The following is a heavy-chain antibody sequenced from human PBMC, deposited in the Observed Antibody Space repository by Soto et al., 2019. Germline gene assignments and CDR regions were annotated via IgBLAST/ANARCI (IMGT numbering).Heavy chain of an antibody. D-gene: IGHD6-19*01. CDR2: ISYDGSNK. J-gene: IGHJ4*02. Sequence: QVQLVESGGGVVQPGRSLRLSCAASGFTFSSYGMHWVRQAPGKGLEWVAVISYDGSNKYYADSVKGRFTISRDNSKNTLYLQMNSLRAEDTAVYYCAKAPVAGILGITALDYWGQGTLVTVSS. CDR1: GFTFSSYG. CDR3: AKAPVAGILGITALDY. V-gene: IGHV3-30*18.